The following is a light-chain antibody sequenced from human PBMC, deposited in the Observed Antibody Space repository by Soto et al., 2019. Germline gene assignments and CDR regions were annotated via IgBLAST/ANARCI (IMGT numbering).Light chain of an antibody. CDR2: AAS. J-gene: IGKJ3*01. CDR3: QQFLIYPFT. CDR1: QGISSS. V-gene: IGKV1-9*01. Sequence: DILLTQSPSFLSASVGDRVTITCRASQGISSSLAWYQQKPGKAPKLLIYAASTLQSGVPSRFSGSGSGTEFTLTISSLQPEDFATFSCQQFLIYPFTFGPGTKVDIK.